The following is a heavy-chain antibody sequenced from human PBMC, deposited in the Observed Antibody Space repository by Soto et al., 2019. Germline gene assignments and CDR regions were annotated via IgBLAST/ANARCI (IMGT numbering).Heavy chain of an antibody. Sequence: QVQLVQSGAEVKKPGASVKVSCKASGYTFTSYGISWVRQAPGQGLEWMGWISAYNDNKKYAQKLQGRVTMNKDKPTSTAYMELRSLRSDDPAVYDCARDAAIGINDYWGQGTLVTVSS. D-gene: IGHD3-10*01. CDR1: GYTFTSYG. CDR2: ISAYNDNK. V-gene: IGHV1-18*01. J-gene: IGHJ4*02. CDR3: ARDAAIGINDY.